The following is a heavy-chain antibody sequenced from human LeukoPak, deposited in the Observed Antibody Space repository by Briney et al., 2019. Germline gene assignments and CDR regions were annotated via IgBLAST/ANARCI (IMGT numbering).Heavy chain of an antibody. V-gene: IGHV3-74*01. Sequence: GGSLGLSCAASGFTFSMSWIHWVRQAPGKGLVWVSRINPDGSSTRHADSVKGRFTISRDNAKNTLYLQMDRLRAEDTAVYYCARISPPGDVWGQGTTVTVSS. CDR1: GFTFSMSW. CDR3: ARISPPGDV. CDR2: INPDGSST. J-gene: IGHJ6*02.